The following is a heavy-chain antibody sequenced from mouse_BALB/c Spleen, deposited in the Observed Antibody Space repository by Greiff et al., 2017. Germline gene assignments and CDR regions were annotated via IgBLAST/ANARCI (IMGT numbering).Heavy chain of an antibody. Sequence: VQLQQSGAELVKPGASVKLSCTASGFNIKDTYMHWVKQRPEQGLEWFGRIVPANGNTKYDPKFQGKATITADTSSNTAYLQLSSLTSEDTAVYYCAPTNSGYISAWFAYWGQGTLVTVSA. V-gene: IGHV14-3*02. J-gene: IGHJ3*01. CDR3: APTNSGYISAWFAY. D-gene: IGHD3-1*01. CDR2: IVPANGNT. CDR1: GFNIKDTY.